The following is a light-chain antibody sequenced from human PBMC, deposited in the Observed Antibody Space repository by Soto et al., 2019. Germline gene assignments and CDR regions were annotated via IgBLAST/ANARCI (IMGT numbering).Light chain of an antibody. V-gene: IGLV1-40*01. Sequence: SVLTQPPSVSGAPGQRVTISCTGSSSNIGAGYFVHWYQQIPGTAPKLLIYGNSNRASGVPDRFSGSKSGTSASLAITGLQAEDEADYYCQSYDSSLSGYVFGTGTKVTVL. J-gene: IGLJ1*01. CDR3: QSYDSSLSGYV. CDR2: GNS. CDR1: SSNIGAGYF.